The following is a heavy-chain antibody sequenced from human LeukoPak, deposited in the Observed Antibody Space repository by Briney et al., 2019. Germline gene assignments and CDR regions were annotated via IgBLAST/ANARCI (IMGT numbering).Heavy chain of an antibody. CDR3: ARVGLVWVQTYDFWSGYAFDI. J-gene: IGHJ3*02. V-gene: IGHV4-38-2*02. Sequence: SETLSLTCTVSGYSISSGYYWGWIRQPPGKGLEWNGSIYHSGSTYYNPSLKSRVTISVDTSKNQFSLKLSSVTAADTAVYYCARVGLVWVQTYDFWSGYAFDIWGQGTMVTVSS. CDR2: IYHSGST. D-gene: IGHD3-3*01. CDR1: GYSISSGYY.